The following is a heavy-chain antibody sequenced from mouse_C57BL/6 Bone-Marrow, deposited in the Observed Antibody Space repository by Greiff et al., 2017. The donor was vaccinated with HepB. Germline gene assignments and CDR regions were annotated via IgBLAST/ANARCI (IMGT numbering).Heavy chain of an antibody. Sequence: QVQLQQSGAELVRPGTSVKVSCKASGYAFTNYLIEWVKQRPGQGLEWIGVINPGSGGTNYNEKFKGKATLTVDKSSSTAYMQLSSLTSEDSAVYYCAREDYGSSYYFDYWGQGTTLTVSS. CDR3: AREDYGSSYYFDY. V-gene: IGHV1-54*01. D-gene: IGHD1-1*01. CDR2: INPGSGGT. CDR1: GYAFTNYL. J-gene: IGHJ2*01.